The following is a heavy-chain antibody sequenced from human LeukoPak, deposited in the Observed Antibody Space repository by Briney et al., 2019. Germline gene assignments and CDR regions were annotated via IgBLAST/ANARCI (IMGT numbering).Heavy chain of an antibody. CDR1: GFTFGDCA. D-gene: IGHD6-13*01. V-gene: IGHV3-23*01. J-gene: IGHJ5*02. CDR2: ISGSGGST. Sequence: GGSLRLSCTASGFTFGDCAMTWFRQAPGKGLEWVSAISGSGGSTYYADSVKGRFTISRDNSKNTLYLQMNSLRAEDTAVYYCAKDPSSWFSWFDPWGQGTLVTVSS. CDR3: AKDPSSWFSWFDP.